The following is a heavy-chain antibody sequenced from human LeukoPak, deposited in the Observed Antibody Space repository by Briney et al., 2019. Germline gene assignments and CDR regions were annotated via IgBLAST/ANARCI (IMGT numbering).Heavy chain of an antibody. J-gene: IGHJ1*01. V-gene: IGHV3-48*04. CDR1: GFTFSSNG. CDR2: ISATGGTI. D-gene: IGHD3-22*01. Sequence: GGSLRLSCAASGFTFSSNGMNWVRQAPGKGLEWVSYISATGGTIYYADSVKGRFTISRDNAKNSLYLQMNSLRAEDTAVYYCATYSSLNRREFQYWGQGTLLTVSS. CDR3: ATYSSLNRREFQY.